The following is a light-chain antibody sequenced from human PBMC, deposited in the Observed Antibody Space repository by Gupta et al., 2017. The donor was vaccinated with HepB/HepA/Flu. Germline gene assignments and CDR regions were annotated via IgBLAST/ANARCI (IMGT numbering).Light chain of an antibody. CDR1: QSVSSN. CDR2: GAS. CDR3: LQDNNWPRK. Sequence: EIVLTQSPATLSVSPGERATFSCRASQSVSSNLAWYQQKPGQAPRLLIYGASTRATGIPARFSGSGSGTEFTLTITSLQSEDFAVYYCLQDNNWPRKFGQGTKVEIK. V-gene: IGKV3-15*01. J-gene: IGKJ1*01.